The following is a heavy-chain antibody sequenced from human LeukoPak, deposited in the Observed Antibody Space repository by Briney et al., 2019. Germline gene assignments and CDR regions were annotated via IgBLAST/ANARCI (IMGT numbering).Heavy chain of an antibody. Sequence: GGSLRLSCAASGFTFSSYAMHWVRQAPGKGLEWVAVISYDGSNKYYADSVKGRFTISRDNSKNTLYLQVNSLRAEDTAVYYCARDFYGSGRKYYFDYWGQGTLVTVSS. CDR2: ISYDGSNK. CDR1: GFTFSSYA. V-gene: IGHV3-30*04. CDR3: ARDFYGSGRKYYFDY. J-gene: IGHJ4*02. D-gene: IGHD3-10*01.